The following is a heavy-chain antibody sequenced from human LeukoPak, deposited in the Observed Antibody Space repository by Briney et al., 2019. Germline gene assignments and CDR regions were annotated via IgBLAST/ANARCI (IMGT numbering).Heavy chain of an antibody. CDR3: ASVVTGERNSYFDY. J-gene: IGHJ4*02. V-gene: IGHV1-69*13. Sequence: SVKVSCKASGGTLSSYAISWVRQAPGQGLEWMGGIIPIFGTANYAQKFQGRVAITADESTSTAYMELSSLRSEDTAVYYCASVVTGERNSYFDYWGQGTLVTVSS. D-gene: IGHD7-27*01. CDR2: IIPIFGTA. CDR1: GGTLSSYA.